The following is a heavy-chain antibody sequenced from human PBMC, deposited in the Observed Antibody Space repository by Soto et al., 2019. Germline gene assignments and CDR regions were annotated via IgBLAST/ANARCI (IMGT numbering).Heavy chain of an antibody. J-gene: IGHJ4*02. CDR3: ATTRDVSRYSAWVFPGYFDS. CDR2: IYNNGRT. V-gene: IGHV4-59*02. Sequence: PSETLTLTCTVSGGSVSTDYWSWIRQSPGKGLEWIGFIYNNGRTKYNPSLKSRVSISIDTPENQFSLKLSSVTAADTAMYFCATTRDVSRYSAWVFPGYFDSWGQGALVTVSS. CDR1: GGSVSTDY. D-gene: IGHD3-9*01.